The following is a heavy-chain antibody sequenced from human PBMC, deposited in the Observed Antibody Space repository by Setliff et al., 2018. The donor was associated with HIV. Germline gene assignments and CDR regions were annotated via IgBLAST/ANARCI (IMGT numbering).Heavy chain of an antibody. D-gene: IGHD3-22*01. CDR2: LSSNENYI. CDR3: TTEARITMIVVALPRGYFDY. CDR1: GFTFSSYS. V-gene: IGHV3-21*01. J-gene: IGHJ4*02. Sequence: GGSLRLSCAASGFTFSSYSMSWVRQAPGKGLEWVSSLSSNENYIYYADSVKGRFTISRDNSKNTLYLQMNSLRAEDTAVYYCTTEARITMIVVALPRGYFDYWGQGTLVTVSS.